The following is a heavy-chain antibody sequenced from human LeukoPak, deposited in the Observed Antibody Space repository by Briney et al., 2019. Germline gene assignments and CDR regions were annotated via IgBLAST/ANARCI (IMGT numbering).Heavy chain of an antibody. CDR3: ARSDSSGSFLFDY. Sequence: PSETLSLTCAVYGGSFSGYYWSWIRQPPGKGLEWIGEINHSGSTNYNPSLKSRVTISVDTSKNQFSLKLSSVTAADTAVYYCARSDSSGSFLFDYWGQGTLVTVSS. D-gene: IGHD3-22*01. J-gene: IGHJ4*02. CDR1: GGSFSGYY. CDR2: INHSGST. V-gene: IGHV4-34*01.